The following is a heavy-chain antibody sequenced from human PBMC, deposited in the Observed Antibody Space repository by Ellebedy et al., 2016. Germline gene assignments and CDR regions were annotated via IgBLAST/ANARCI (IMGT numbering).Heavy chain of an antibody. D-gene: IGHD3-10*01. CDR3: ARLGEGVVRGLISH. Sequence: SETLSLTCTVSGGSISSSSYYWGWLRQPPGKGLEWIGNIYYSGSTYYNPSLKSRVTISVDTSKNQFSLKLGSVTAADTAVYYCARLGEGVVRGLISHWGQGTLVTVSS. V-gene: IGHV4-39*01. J-gene: IGHJ4*02. CDR2: IYYSGST. CDR1: GGSISSSSYY.